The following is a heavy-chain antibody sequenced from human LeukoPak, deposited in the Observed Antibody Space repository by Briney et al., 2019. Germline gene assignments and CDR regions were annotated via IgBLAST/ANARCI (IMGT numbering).Heavy chain of an antibody. CDR1: DGSISSDY. J-gene: IGHJ4*02. CDR2: ISHSWST. D-gene: IGHD6-19*01. V-gene: IGHV4-59*01. Sequence: SETLSLTCTVSDGSISSDYWSWIRQPPGKGLEWMGYISHSWSTNYNPSLKSRGTISIDTSKNQFSLKMSSVTAAEPGLYYCARRPIGMDNSGWYASGEYYFDNWGQGTLVSVSS. CDR3: ARRPIGMDNSGWYASGEYYFDN.